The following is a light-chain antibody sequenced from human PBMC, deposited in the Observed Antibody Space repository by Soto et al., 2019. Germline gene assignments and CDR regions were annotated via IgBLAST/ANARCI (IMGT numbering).Light chain of an antibody. CDR1: QSLSSN. CDR3: QQYNDWPLK. J-gene: IGKJ1*01. Sequence: VMTQSPATLSVSPGDTATLSCRASQSLSSNLGWYQQKPGQAPRLLIFGASTRATGIPARFSGSWSGTEFSLTISSLQSEDFAVYFCQQYNDWPLKFGQGNKVEIK. V-gene: IGKV3-15*01. CDR2: GAS.